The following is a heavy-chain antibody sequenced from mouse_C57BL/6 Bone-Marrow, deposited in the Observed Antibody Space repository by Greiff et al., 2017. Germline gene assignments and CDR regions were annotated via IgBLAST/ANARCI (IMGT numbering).Heavy chain of an antibody. V-gene: IGHV1-81*01. CDR1: GYTFTSYG. Sequence: VKLQQSGAELARPGASVKLSCKASGYTFTSYGISWVKQRTGQGLEWIGEIYPRSGNTYYNEKFKGKATLTADKSSSTAYMELRSLTSEDSAVYYCARKEIATVGDWFAYWGQGTLVTVSA. CDR3: ARKEIATVGDWFAY. J-gene: IGHJ3*01. D-gene: IGHD1-1*01. CDR2: IYPRSGNT.